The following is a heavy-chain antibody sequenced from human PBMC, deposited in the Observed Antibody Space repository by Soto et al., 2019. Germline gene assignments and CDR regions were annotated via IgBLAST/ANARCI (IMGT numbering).Heavy chain of an antibody. V-gene: IGHV3-30*18. CDR3: AKDRSISWYYFEN. J-gene: IGHJ4*02. Sequence: QVQLVESGGGVVQPGRSLRLSCAASGFTFSADGMHWVRQAPSKGLKWVAVISADASEKFYAASVKGRFTISRDNSKDTLYLQMNNLRAENTAVYYCAKDRSISWYYFENWGQGTLVTVSS. CDR1: GFTFSADG. D-gene: IGHD6-13*01. CDR2: ISADASEK.